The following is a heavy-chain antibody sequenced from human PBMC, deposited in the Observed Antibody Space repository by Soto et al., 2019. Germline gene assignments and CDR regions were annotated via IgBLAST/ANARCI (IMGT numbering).Heavy chain of an antibody. V-gene: IGHV3-7*05. CDR1: GFTFSSYW. CDR2: IKEDGSEQ. CDR3: ARLTAAGGVDQFDY. J-gene: IGHJ4*02. D-gene: IGHD6-13*01. Sequence: EVQLEESGGGLVQPGGSLRLSCAASGFTFSSYWMTWVRQAPGRGLEWVANIKEDGSEQYQVDSVKGRFTFSRDNAKKTLYLQMSSLRVEDTAVYYCARLTAAGGVDQFDYWGQGTPVTVSP.